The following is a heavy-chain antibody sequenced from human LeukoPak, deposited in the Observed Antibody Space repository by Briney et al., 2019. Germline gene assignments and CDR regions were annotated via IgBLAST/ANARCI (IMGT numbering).Heavy chain of an antibody. V-gene: IGHV3-30*18. CDR1: GFTFSSYG. D-gene: IGHD6-13*01. CDR3: AKAPSSSWYGYYFDY. CDR2: ISYDGSNK. Sequence: TGGSLRLSCAASGFTFSSYGMHWVRQAPGKGLEWVAAISYDGSNKYYADSVKGRFTISRDNSKNTLYLQMNSLRAEDTAVYYCAKAPSSSWYGYYFDYWGQGTLVTVSS. J-gene: IGHJ4*02.